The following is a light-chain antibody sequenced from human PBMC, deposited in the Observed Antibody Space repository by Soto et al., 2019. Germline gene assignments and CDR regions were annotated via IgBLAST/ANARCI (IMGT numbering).Light chain of an antibody. CDR1: SSNIGAGYD. J-gene: IGLJ2*01. CDR3: QSYDSSRVV. CDR2: GNS. Sequence: VVTQPPSVSGAPGQRVTISCTGSSSNIGAGYDVHWYQQLPGTAPKLLIYGNSNRPSGVPDRFSGSKSGTSASLAITGLQAEDEADYSCQSYDSSRVVFGGGTKLTVL. V-gene: IGLV1-40*01.